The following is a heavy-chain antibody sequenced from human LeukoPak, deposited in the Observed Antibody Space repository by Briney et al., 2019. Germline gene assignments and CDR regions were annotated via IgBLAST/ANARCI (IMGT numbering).Heavy chain of an antibody. D-gene: IGHD6-13*01. V-gene: IGHV4-39*01. CDR3: ARQNSSSWFKRLFDY. J-gene: IGHJ4*02. CDR2: INHSGST. Sequence: PSETLSLTCTVSGGSISSSSYYWGWIRQPPGKGLEWIGEINHSGSTNYNPSLKSRVTISVDTSKNQFSLKLSSVTAADTAVYYCARQNSSSWFKRLFDYWGQGTLVTVSS. CDR1: GGSISSSSYY.